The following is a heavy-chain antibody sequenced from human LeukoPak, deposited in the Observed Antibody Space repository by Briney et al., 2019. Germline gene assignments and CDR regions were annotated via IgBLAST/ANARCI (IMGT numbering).Heavy chain of an antibody. CDR1: GFTFRSYS. CDR3: IRGPCSGGSCYSGAYYYMDV. Sequence: GGSLRLSCAASGFTFRSYSMSWVRQAPGKGLEWVGFIRSKAYGGTTEYAASVKGRFTISRDDSKSIAYLQMNSLKTEDTAVYYCIRGPCSGGSCYSGAYYYMDVWGKGTTVTVSS. J-gene: IGHJ6*03. D-gene: IGHD2-15*01. CDR2: IRSKAYGGTT. V-gene: IGHV3-49*02.